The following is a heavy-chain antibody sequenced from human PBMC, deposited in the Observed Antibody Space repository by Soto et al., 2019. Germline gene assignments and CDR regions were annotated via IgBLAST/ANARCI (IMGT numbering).Heavy chain of an antibody. J-gene: IGHJ4*02. CDR1: EYSFTSYW. D-gene: IGHD6-13*01. CDR2: IYPGDSDT. CDR3: ARRGPYSSSWDYFDY. V-gene: IGHV5-51*01. Sequence: GESLKISCKGSEYSFTSYWIAWVRQMPGKGLEWMGIIYPGDSDTRYSPSFQGQVTISADKSISTAYLQWSSLKASDTAMYYCARRGPYSSSWDYFDYWGQGPLVTV.